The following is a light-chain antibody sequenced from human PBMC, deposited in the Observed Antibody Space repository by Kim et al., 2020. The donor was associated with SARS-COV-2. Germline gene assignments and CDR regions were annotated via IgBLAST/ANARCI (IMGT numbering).Light chain of an antibody. CDR3: QQYNKWPRT. CDR1: QSVSSN. Sequence: VSPGERAPLSCTASQSVSSNLAWYQQRPGQAPRLIISDASTRATGIPARFSGGGSGTDFTLTISSLQSEDFAVYYCQQYNKWPRTFGQGTKVDIK. J-gene: IGKJ1*01. V-gene: IGKV3-15*01. CDR2: DAS.